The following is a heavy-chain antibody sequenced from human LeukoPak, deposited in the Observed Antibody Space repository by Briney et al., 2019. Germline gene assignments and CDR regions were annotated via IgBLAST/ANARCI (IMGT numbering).Heavy chain of an antibody. Sequence: GGSLRLSCAASGFTFSSYSMNWVRQAPGKGLEWVSYISSSSSTIYYADSVKGRFTISRGNAKNSLYLQMNSLRDEDTAVYYCARAGGSYMGYYFDYWGRGTLVTVSS. CDR2: ISSSSSTI. D-gene: IGHD1-26*01. J-gene: IGHJ4*02. CDR1: GFTFSSYS. V-gene: IGHV3-48*02. CDR3: ARAGGSYMGYYFDY.